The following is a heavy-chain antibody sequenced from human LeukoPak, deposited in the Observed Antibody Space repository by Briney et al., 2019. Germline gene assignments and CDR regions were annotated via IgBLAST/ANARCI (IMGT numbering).Heavy chain of an antibody. CDR3: ARGPKVLRFLEWRSRPFQH. D-gene: IGHD3-3*01. V-gene: IGHV4-39*07. Sequence: SETLSLTCTVSGGSISSSSYYWGWIRQPPGKGLGWIGSIYYSGSTYYNPSLKSRVTISVDTSKNQFSLKLSSVTAADTAVYYCARGPKVLRFLEWRSRPFQHWGQGTLVTVSS. J-gene: IGHJ1*01. CDR2: IYYSGST. CDR1: GGSISSSSYY.